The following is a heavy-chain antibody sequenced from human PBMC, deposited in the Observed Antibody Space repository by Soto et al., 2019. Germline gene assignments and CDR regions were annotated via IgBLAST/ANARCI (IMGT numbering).Heavy chain of an antibody. CDR2: ISSSGSTI. Sequence: GGSLRLSCAASGFTFSSYEMNWVRQAPGKGLEWVSYISSSGSTIYYADSVKGRFTISRDNAKNSLYLQMNSLRAEDTAVYYCATAVAAPIGWFDPWGQGTLVTVSS. V-gene: IGHV3-48*03. D-gene: IGHD6-19*01. CDR3: ATAVAAPIGWFDP. J-gene: IGHJ5*02. CDR1: GFTFSSYE.